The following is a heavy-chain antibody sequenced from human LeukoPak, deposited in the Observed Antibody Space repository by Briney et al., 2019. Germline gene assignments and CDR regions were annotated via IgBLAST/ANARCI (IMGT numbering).Heavy chain of an antibody. Sequence: PGGSLRLSCAASGFTFSSYGMHWVRQAPGKGLEWVAVISYDGSNKYYADSVKGRFTISRDNSKNTLYLQMNSLRAEDTAVYYCAKVGYPFDYWGQGTLVTVSS. CDR1: GFTFSSYG. J-gene: IGHJ4*02. V-gene: IGHV3-30*18. CDR2: ISYDGSNK. D-gene: IGHD6-25*01. CDR3: AKVGYPFDY.